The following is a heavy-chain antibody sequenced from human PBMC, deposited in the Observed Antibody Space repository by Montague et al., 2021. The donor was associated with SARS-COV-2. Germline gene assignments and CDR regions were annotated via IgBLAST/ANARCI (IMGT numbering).Heavy chain of an antibody. CDR3: ARRHIVASNRASDY. CDR2: IYHSGTT. J-gene: IGHJ4*02. V-gene: IGHV4-38-2*02. Sequence: SETLSLTCTVSGDSITNNYYWGWIRQPPGKVLEWIGTIYHSGTTYYNPSLKSRVTISVDTSNNQFSLKLTSVTAADTAVYYCARRHIVASNRASDYWGQGTLVTVSS. D-gene: IGHD2-21*01. CDR1: GDSITNNYY.